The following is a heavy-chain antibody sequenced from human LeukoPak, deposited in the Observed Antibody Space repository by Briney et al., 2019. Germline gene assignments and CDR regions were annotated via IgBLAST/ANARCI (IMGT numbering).Heavy chain of an antibody. CDR1: GGSFSGYY. Sequence: SETLSLTCAVYGGSFSGYYWSWIRQPPGKGLEWIGEINHSGSTYNNPSLKSRVTISVDTSKNQFSLKLSSVTAADTAVYYCARRYYYDSSGYQKHAFDIWGQGTMVTVSS. D-gene: IGHD3-22*01. V-gene: IGHV4-34*01. CDR3: ARRYYYDSSGYQKHAFDI. J-gene: IGHJ3*02. CDR2: INHSGST.